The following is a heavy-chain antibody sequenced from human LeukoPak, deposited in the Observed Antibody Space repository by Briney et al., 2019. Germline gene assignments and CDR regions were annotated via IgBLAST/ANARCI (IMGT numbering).Heavy chain of an antibody. D-gene: IGHD6-13*01. J-gene: IGHJ4*02. CDR1: GFTFSNSW. Sequence: GGSLRLSCAASGFTFSNSWMHWVRQAPGKGPIWISLISSDGSTTIYADSVKGRFTISRDNAKNTLYLQMNSLRPEDTAVYYCARREGSSWYYFDYWGQGTLVTVSS. CDR3: ARREGSSWYYFDY. V-gene: IGHV3-74*01. CDR2: ISSDGSTT.